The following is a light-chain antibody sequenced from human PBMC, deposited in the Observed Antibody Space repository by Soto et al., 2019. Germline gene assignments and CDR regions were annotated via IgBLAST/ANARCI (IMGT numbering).Light chain of an antibody. J-gene: IGKJ1*01. CDR1: QNVNNY. CDR3: QQSYNTPWT. CDR2: AAS. V-gene: IGKV1-39*01. Sequence: DIQMTQSPSSLSASVGDRVTITCRASQNVNNYLNWYQQKPGKAPKLLIYAASSLQSGVPSRFSGSGYGTDFTLTISSLQPEDFATYYCQQSYNTPWTFGQGTKVEIK.